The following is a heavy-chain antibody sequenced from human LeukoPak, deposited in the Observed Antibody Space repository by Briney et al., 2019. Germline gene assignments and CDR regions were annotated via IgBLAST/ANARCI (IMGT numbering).Heavy chain of an antibody. J-gene: IGHJ2*01. CDR1: GGSISFHY. Sequence: PSETLSLTCTVSGGSISFHYWSWIRQPPGKGLEWIGYIHLSGSTYYDPSLRSRVTTSGDTSKNQFSLRLNSVTAADTAVYYCARGGVWYFDLWGRGTLVTVSS. CDR2: IHLSGST. CDR3: ARGGVWYFDL. V-gene: IGHV4-59*11. D-gene: IGHD3-16*01.